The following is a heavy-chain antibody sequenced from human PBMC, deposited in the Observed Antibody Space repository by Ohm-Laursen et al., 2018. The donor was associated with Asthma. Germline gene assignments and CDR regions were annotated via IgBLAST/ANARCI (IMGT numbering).Heavy chain of an antibody. J-gene: IGHJ4*02. CDR3: ARKAGSCISSTCYSLDF. V-gene: IGHV1-69*01. D-gene: IGHD2-15*01. CDR1: GGTFNTYV. Sequence: SSVKVSCKSLGGTFNTYVIGWGRQAPGQGLEWMGGINSVFHTTTYPQKFQGRVTITADESTSTVYMELSGLRSEDTAVYYCARKAGSCISSTCYSLDFWGQGTLVTVSS. CDR2: INSVFHTT.